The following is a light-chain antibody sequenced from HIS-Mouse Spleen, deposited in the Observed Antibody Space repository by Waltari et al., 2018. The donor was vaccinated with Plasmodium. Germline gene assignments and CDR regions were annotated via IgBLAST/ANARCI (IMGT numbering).Light chain of an antibody. J-gene: IGKJ4*01. Sequence: EIVLTQSPATLSLSPGERATLSCRASPSVSSYLAWYQQKHGQAPRLLIYEASNRATGIPARFSGSVSGTDFTLTISSLEPEDFAVYYCQQRSNWLTFGGGTKVEIK. CDR2: EAS. CDR3: QQRSNWLT. CDR1: PSVSSY. V-gene: IGKV3-11*01.